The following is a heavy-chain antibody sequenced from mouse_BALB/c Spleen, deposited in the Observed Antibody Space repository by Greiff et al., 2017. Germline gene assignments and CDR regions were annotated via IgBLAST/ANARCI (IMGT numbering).Heavy chain of an antibody. J-gene: IGHJ3*01. CDR1: GYTFTDYN. V-gene: IGHV1S29*02. Sequence: VQLQQSGPELVKPGASVKISCKASGYTFTDYNMHWVKQSHGKSLEWIGYIYPYNGGTGYNQKFKSKATLTVDNSSSTAYMELRSLTSEDSAVYYCARYDEGFAYWGQGTLVTVSA. CDR3: ARYDEGFAY. D-gene: IGHD2-3*01. CDR2: IYPYNGGT.